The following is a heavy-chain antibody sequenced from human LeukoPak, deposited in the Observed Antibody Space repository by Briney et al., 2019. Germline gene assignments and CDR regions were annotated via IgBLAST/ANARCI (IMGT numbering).Heavy chain of an antibody. CDR3: AKSKYLSYYLTTDY. V-gene: IGHV3-23*01. J-gene: IGHJ4*02. CDR2: ISGSGGST. Sequence: SGGSLRLSCAASGFTFSSYAMSWVRQAPGKGLEWVSAISGSGGSTYYADSVKGRFTISRDNSKNTLYLQMNSLRAEDTAVYYCAKSKYLSYYLTTDYWGQGTLVTVSS. D-gene: IGHD3-22*01. CDR1: GFTFSSYA.